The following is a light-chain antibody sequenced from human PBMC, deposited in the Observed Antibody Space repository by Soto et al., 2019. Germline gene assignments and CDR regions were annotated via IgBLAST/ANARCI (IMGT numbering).Light chain of an antibody. CDR3: QSYDTSLSGSCV. CDR2: DNS. CDR1: SSNIGAGYD. V-gene: IGLV1-40*01. Sequence: QSVLTQPPSVSGAPGQRVTISCTGSSSNIGAGYDVHWYQQLPGRAPKLLIYDNSNRPSGVPDRFSGSKSGTSGSLAITGLQAEDEADYYCQSYDTSLSGSCVFGSGTKVTVL. J-gene: IGLJ1*01.